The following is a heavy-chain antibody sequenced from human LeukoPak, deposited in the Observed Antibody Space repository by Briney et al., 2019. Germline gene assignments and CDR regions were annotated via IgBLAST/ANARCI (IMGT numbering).Heavy chain of an antibody. V-gene: IGHV3-21*01. Sequence: AGGSLRLSCAASGFTFSSYSMNWVRQAPGKGLEWVSSISSSSSYIYYADSVKGRFTISRDNAKNSLYLQMNSLRAEDTAVYYCARGSNCSSTSCQGYYYGMDVWGQRTTVTVSS. J-gene: IGHJ6*02. CDR2: ISSSSSYI. CDR3: ARGSNCSSTSCQGYYYGMDV. D-gene: IGHD2-2*01. CDR1: GFTFSSYS.